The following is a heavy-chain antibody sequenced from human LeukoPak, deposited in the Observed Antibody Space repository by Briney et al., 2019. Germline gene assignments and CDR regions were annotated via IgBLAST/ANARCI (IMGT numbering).Heavy chain of an antibody. CDR2: IIPIFATA. D-gene: IGHD6-6*01. V-gene: IGHV1-69*05. Sequence: SVKVSCKASGGTFSSYAISWVRQAPGQGLEWMGGIIPIFATANYAQRFQGRVTITTDESTSTAYMELSSLRSEDTAVYYCARELRARPGWFDPWGQGTLVTVSS. CDR3: ARELRARPGWFDP. CDR1: GGTFSSYA. J-gene: IGHJ5*02.